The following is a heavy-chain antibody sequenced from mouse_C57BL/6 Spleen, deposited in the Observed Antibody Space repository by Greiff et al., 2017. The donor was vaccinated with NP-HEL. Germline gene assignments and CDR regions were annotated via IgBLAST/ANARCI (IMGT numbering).Heavy chain of an antibody. CDR1: GYTFTDYE. D-gene: IGHD1-1*01. J-gene: IGHJ1*03. CDR3: TREEDGSSSYWYFDV. CDR2: IDPETGGT. Sequence: QVQLKQSGAELVRPGASVTLSCKASGYTFTDYEMHWVKQTPVHGLEWIGAIDPETGGTAYNQKFKGKAILTADKSSSTAYMELRSLTSEDSAVYYCTREEDGSSSYWYFDVWGTGTTVTVSS. V-gene: IGHV1-15*01.